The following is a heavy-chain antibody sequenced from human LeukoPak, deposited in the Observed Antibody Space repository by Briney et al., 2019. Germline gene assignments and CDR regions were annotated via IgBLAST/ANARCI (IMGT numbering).Heavy chain of an antibody. CDR1: GYTFTGYY. D-gene: IGHD1-26*01. V-gene: IGHV1-2*06. CDR2: INPNSGGT. CDR3: AIHSGSYKKGVDY. J-gene: IGHJ4*02. Sequence: ASVKVSCKASGYTFTGYYMHWVRQAPGQGLEWMGRINPNSGGTNYAQKFQGRVTMTRDTSISTAYMELSRLRSDDTAVYYCAIHSGSYKKGVDYWGQGTLVTVSS.